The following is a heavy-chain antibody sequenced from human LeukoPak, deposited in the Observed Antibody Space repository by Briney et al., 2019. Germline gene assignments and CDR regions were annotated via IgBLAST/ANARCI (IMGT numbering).Heavy chain of an antibody. CDR3: ARHDRYTSKAFHY. Sequence: GESLKISCKGSGYRFTSYWIGWVRQMPGKGLEWMGIIYPGDSDTRYSPSFQGQVTISADKSISTAYMQWSSLKASDSAIYYCARHDRYTSKAFHYWGQGTLVTVSS. CDR1: GYRFTSYW. J-gene: IGHJ4*02. CDR2: IYPGDSDT. V-gene: IGHV5-51*01. D-gene: IGHD5-18*01.